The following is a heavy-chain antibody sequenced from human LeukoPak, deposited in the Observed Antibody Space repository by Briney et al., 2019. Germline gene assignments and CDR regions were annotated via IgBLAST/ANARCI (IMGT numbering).Heavy chain of an antibody. CDR3: ARGGSSWTPYYYYGMDV. J-gene: IGHJ6*02. CDR1: GGSFSGYY. Sequence: SETLSLTCAVYGGSFSGYYWSWIRQPPGKGLEWIGEINHSGSTNYNPSLKSRVTISVDTSKNQFSLKLSSVTAADTAVYYYARGGSSWTPYYYYGMDVWGQGTTVTVSS. D-gene: IGHD6-13*01. V-gene: IGHV4-34*01. CDR2: INHSGST.